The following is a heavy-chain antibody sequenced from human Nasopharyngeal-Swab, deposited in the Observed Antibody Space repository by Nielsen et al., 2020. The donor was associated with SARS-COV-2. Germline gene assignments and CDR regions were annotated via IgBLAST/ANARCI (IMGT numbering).Heavy chain of an antibody. CDR2: VSQGGGT. CDR3: ARGGAGVVPSPVLGLGPYYSYYHMDV. D-gene: IGHD2-2*01. J-gene: IGHJ6*03. Sequence: WIRQPPGKGLEWIGEVSQGGGTNYNPSLKNRVTISVATSKNQFSLKLSSVTAAETAVYYCARGGAGVVPSPVLGLGPYYSYYHMDVWGKGTTVTVSS. V-gene: IGHV4-34*01.